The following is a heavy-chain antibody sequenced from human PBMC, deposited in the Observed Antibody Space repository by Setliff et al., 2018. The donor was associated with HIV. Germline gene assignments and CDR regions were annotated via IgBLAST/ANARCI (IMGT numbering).Heavy chain of an antibody. CDR3: ARERVGALDY. J-gene: IGHJ4*02. D-gene: IGHD3-16*01. CDR1: GFTFSNFP. CDR2: ISSDAVTRTI. V-gene: IGHV3-48*01. Sequence: GGSLRLSCAASGFTFSNFPMNWVRQAPGKGLEWVSTISSDAVTRTIYYADSVKGRFTISRDNAKNSLYLQMNSLRAEDTAVYYCARERVGALDYWGQGALVTVS.